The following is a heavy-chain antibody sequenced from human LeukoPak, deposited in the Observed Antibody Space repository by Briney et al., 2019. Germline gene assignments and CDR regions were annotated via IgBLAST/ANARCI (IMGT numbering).Heavy chain of an antibody. J-gene: IGHJ4*02. V-gene: IGHV3-23*01. D-gene: IGHD6-19*01. Sequence: AGGSLRLSCAASGFTFSSYAMSWARQAPGKGLEGVSAISGSGGSTYYADSVKGRFTISRDNSKNTLYLQMNSLRAEDTAVYHCAKFQHSSGRCGNVDYWGQGTLVTVSS. CDR2: ISGSGGST. CDR1: GFTFSSYA. CDR3: AKFQHSSGRCGNVDY.